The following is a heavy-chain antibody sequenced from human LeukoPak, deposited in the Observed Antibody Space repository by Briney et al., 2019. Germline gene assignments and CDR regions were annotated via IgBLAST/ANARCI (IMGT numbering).Heavy chain of an antibody. CDR2: TSGSGGST. D-gene: IGHD4-17*01. Sequence: PGGSLRLSCAASGFSFSSYGMNWVRQAPGKGLEWVSATSGSGGSTYYADSVRGRFTISRDNSKNTLYLQMNSLRAEDTAVYYCVLYGDYESPDGFDIWGQGTMVTVSS. CDR3: VLYGDYESPDGFDI. V-gene: IGHV3-23*01. J-gene: IGHJ3*02. CDR1: GFSFSSYG.